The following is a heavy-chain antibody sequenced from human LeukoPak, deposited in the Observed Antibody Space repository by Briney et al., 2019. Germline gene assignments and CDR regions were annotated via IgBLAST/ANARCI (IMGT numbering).Heavy chain of an antibody. CDR3: ARERTYYYDSNPDYFDY. CDR2: INWNGGST. J-gene: IGHJ4*02. V-gene: IGHV3-20*04. D-gene: IGHD3-22*01. CDR1: GFSFDDYG. Sequence: PGGSLRLSCAASGFSFDDYGMSWVRQAPGKGLEWVSGINWNGGSTGYADSVKGRFTISRDNAKNSLYLQMNSLRAGDTALYYCARERTYYYDSNPDYFDYWGQGTLVTVSS.